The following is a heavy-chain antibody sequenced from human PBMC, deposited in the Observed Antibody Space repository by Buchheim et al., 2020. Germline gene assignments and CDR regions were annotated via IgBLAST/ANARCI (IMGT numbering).Heavy chain of an antibody. J-gene: IGHJ4*02. V-gene: IGHV3-48*02. CDR1: GFPFNIYS. CDR2: ISSSSSTI. Sequence: EVQLMESGGGLVQPGGSLRLSCAASGFPFNIYSMNWVRQAPGKGLEWVSYISSSSSTIYYADTVKGRFTISRNNAKSSLYLEMNSLRDDDTAVYYCARDGYRYSSSFSFDYWGQGTL. D-gene: IGHD6-6*01. CDR3: ARDGYRYSSSFSFDY.